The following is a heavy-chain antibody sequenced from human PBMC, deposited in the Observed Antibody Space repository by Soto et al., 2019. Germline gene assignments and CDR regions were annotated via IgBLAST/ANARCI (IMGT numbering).Heavy chain of an antibody. CDR1: GGSFSGYQ. D-gene: IGHD3-10*01. J-gene: IGHJ6*03. CDR2: IYDSGNI. CDR3: ARGLILWFGELSRRGGYYYYMDV. Sequence: QVQLQQWGAGLLEPSETLSLTCAVYGGSFSGYQWSWIRQTPGKGLEWIGEIYDSGNINYNPSLKSRVTILLDTPKKQISLKLSSVTAAASAVYYCARGLILWFGELSRRGGYYYYMDVWGKGTTVTVSS. V-gene: IGHV4-34*01.